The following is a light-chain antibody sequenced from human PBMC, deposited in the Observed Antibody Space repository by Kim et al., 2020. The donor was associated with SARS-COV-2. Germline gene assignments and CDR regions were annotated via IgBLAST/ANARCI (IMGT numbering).Light chain of an antibody. CDR2: GTS. V-gene: IGKV3-20*01. Sequence: SPGERATLSCRASQRVTSGYLAWYQQKPGQAPRLLVSGTSNRATGIPDRFSGSGSGTDFTLTINGLEPEDFAVYHCQQYGTSPWTFGQGTKVDIK. J-gene: IGKJ1*01. CDR1: QRVTSGY. CDR3: QQYGTSPWT.